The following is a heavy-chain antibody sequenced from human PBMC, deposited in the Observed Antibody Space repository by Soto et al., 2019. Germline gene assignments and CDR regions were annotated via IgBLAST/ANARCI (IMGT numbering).Heavy chain of an antibody. CDR1: GGSISSGGYY. V-gene: IGHV4-31*03. D-gene: IGHD3-16*01. J-gene: IGHJ3*02. CDR2: IYYSGST. CDR3: ARFPYYDRRTFDI. Sequence: SETLSLTCTVSGGSISSGGYYWSWIRQHPGKGLEWIGYIYYSGSTYYNPSLKSRVTISVDTSKNQFSLKLNSVAAADTAVYYCARFPYYDRRTFDIRGQGTSVTVSS.